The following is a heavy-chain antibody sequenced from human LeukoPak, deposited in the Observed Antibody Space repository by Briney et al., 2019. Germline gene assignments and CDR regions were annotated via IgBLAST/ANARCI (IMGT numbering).Heavy chain of an antibody. Sequence: PGRSLRLSCAASGFTFDDYAMHWVRQAPGKGLEWVSGISWNSGSIGYADSVKGRFTISRDNAKNSLYLQMNSLRAEDMALYYCAKDSDGSGDGFDYWGQGTLVTVSS. CDR2: ISWNSGSI. CDR1: GFTFDDYA. J-gene: IGHJ4*02. V-gene: IGHV3-9*03. D-gene: IGHD3-10*01. CDR3: AKDSDGSGDGFDY.